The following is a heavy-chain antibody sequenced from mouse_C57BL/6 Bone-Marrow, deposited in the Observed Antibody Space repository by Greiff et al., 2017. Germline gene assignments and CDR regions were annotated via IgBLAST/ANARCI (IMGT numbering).Heavy chain of an antibody. J-gene: IGHJ1*03. CDR2: ISSGGSYT. CDR1: GFTFSSYG. D-gene: IGHD2-4*01. CDR3: ARHLYDYDGTLYWYFDV. V-gene: IGHV5-6*01. Sequence: EVKLVESGGDLVKPGGSLKLSCAASGFTFSSYGMSWVRQTPDKRLEWVATISSGGSYTYYPDSVKGRFTISRDNAKNTLYLQMSSLKSEDTAMYYCARHLYDYDGTLYWYFDVWGTGTTVTVSS.